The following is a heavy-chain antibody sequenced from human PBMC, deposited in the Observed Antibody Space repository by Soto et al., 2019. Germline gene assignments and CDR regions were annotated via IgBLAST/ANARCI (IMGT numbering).Heavy chain of an antibody. CDR2: ISFDGSNQ. V-gene: IGHV3-30*18. CDR1: GFMFNAYG. CDR3: VKAGTMAGTGTTPRSFDM. D-gene: IGHD1-1*01. Sequence: GGSLRLSCAASGFMFNAYGMHWVRQAPGNGLQWAAVISFDGSNQDYEDSVKGRFTISRDNSQNTLYLQMHSLRPEDTALYFCVKAGTMAGTGTTPRSFDMWGRGTMVTVSS. J-gene: IGHJ3*02.